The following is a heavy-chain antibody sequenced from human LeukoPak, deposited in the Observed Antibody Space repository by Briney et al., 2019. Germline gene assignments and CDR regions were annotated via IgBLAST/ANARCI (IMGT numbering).Heavy chain of an antibody. J-gene: IGHJ3*02. CDR3: ARCAPYYDYVWGSYRQRGAFDI. CDR1: GGSFSGYY. CDR2: INHSGNT. Sequence: SETLSLTCAVYGGSFSGYYWSWIRQPPGKGLEWIGEINHSGNTNYNPSLKSRVTISVDTSKNQFSLKLSSVTAADTAVYYCARCAPYYDYVWGSYRQRGAFDIWGQGTMVTVSS. D-gene: IGHD3-16*02. V-gene: IGHV4-34*01.